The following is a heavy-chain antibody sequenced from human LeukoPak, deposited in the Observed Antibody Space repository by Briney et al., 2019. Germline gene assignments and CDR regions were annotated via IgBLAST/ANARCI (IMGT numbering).Heavy chain of an antibody. J-gene: IGHJ3*02. CDR3: ARDLARGYSYGYNAFDI. CDR1: GYNFNSYG. CDR2: ITAGNGNT. D-gene: IGHD5-18*01. V-gene: IGHV1-18*01. Sequence: VSVKVSCKASGYNFNSYGIGWVRQAPRQGLEWMGWITAGNGNTNYAQKVQSRVTMTTDTSTSTAYMELRSLRSDDTAVYFCARDLARGYSYGYNAFDIWGQGTMVTVSS.